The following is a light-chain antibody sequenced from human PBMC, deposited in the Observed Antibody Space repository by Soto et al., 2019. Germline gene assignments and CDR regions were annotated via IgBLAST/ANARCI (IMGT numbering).Light chain of an antibody. J-gene: IGKJ2*01. Sequence: DIQMTQSPSSLYASFGNRVTLTCRASQSIDTYLNWYQQKPGTAPKLLMYAASTLHSRVPSWFSVRGSGTDFTLAISSLQREEVATYVCQPSHSSPFTVGQGTKLVI. CDR2: AAS. CDR3: QPSHSSPFT. V-gene: IGKV1-39*01. CDR1: QSIDTY.